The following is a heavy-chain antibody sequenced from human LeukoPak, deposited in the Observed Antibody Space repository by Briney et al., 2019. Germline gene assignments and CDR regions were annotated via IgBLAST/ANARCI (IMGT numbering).Heavy chain of an antibody. J-gene: IGHJ4*02. D-gene: IGHD2/OR15-2a*01. CDR3: AILSNGPVALRNI. V-gene: IGHV1-2*02. CDR1: GYTFTGYY. CDR2: INPNSGGT. Sequence: ASVKVSCKASGYTFTGYYMHWVRQAPGQGLEWMGWINPNSGGTNYAQKFQGRVTMTRDTSISTAYMELSRLRSDDTAVYYCAILSNGPVALRNIWGQGTLVTVSS.